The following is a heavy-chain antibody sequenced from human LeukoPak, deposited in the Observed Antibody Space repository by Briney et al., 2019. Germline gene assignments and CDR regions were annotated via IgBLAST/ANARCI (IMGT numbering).Heavy chain of an antibody. J-gene: IGHJ4*02. CDR1: GGSISSGSYY. Sequence: SQTLSLTCTVSGGSISSGSYYWSWIRQPAGKGLEWIGRIYTSGSTNYNPSLKSRVTISVDTSKNQFSLKVTSVSAADTAVYYCARVPTVADPSIWGQGTLVTVSS. CDR3: ARVPTVADPSI. D-gene: IGHD6-19*01. V-gene: IGHV4-61*02. CDR2: IYTSGST.